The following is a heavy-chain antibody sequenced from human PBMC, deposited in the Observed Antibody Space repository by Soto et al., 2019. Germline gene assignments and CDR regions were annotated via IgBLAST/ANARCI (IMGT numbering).Heavy chain of an antibody. CDR1: GYTFTSYA. Sequence: ASVKVSCKASGYTFTSYAMHWVRQAPGQRLEWMGWINAGNGNTKYSQKFQGRVTITRDTSVSTAYMELSSLRSEVSSLYYCARDIGVGPLRIAVAHWGQGTLVTVSS. V-gene: IGHV1-3*01. CDR3: ARDIGVGPLRIAVAH. J-gene: IGHJ4*02. D-gene: IGHD6-19*01. CDR2: INAGNGNT.